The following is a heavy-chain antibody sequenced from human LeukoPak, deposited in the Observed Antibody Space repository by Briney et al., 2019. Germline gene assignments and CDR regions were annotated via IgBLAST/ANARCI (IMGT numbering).Heavy chain of an antibody. J-gene: IGHJ4*02. D-gene: IGHD2-2*01. CDR1: GGSFSGYY. Sequence: KASETLSLTCAVYGGSFSGYYWSWIRQPPGKGLEWIGEINHSGSTNYNPSLKSRVTISVDTSKNQFSLKLSSVTAADTAVYYCAGGRRSSQLTPPDYWGQGTLVTVSS. CDR2: INHSGST. CDR3: AGGRRSSQLTPPDY. V-gene: IGHV4-34*01.